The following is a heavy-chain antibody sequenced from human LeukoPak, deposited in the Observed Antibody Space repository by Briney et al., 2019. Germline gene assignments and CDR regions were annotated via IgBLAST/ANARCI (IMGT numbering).Heavy chain of an antibody. D-gene: IGHD1-1*01. CDR3: ANNWNYGDY. CDR1: GFIFSSYP. V-gene: IGHV3-23*01. Sequence: GGSLRPSCAASGFIFSSYPMTWVRQAPGKGLEWVSSISGGTGSTYYADSVKGRFTISRDNSKNTLYLQMNSLRADDTAVYYCANNWNYGDYWGQGTLVTVSS. J-gene: IGHJ4*02. CDR2: ISGGTGST.